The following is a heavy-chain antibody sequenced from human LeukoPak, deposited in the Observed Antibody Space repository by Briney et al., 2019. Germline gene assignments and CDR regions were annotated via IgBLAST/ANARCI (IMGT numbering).Heavy chain of an antibody. D-gene: IGHD3-3*01. CDR1: GYTFTSYA. CDR3: ARGMYYDFWSGYPLDY. J-gene: IGHJ4*02. Sequence: GASVKVPCKASGYTFTSYAMNWVRQAPGQGHEWMGGIIPIFGTANYAQKFQGRVTITADESTSTAYMELSSLRSEDTAAYYCARGMYYDFWSGYPLDYWAREPWSPSPQ. V-gene: IGHV1-69*13. CDR2: IIPIFGTA.